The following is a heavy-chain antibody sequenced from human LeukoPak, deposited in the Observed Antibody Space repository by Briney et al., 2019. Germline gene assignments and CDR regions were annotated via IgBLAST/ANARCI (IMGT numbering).Heavy chain of an antibody. J-gene: IGHJ4*02. CDR2: IWYDASNT. CDR1: GFTFSSSG. V-gene: IGHV3-33*01. D-gene: IGHD6-6*01. CDR3: AGARLGPRQFDY. Sequence: GGSLRLSCAASGFTFSSSGMHWVRQPPGKGLEWVAEIWYDASNTYYADSVNGRFSISRDNYKNTMFLQMNSLRAEDTAICYCAGARLGPRQFDYWGQGTLVTVSS.